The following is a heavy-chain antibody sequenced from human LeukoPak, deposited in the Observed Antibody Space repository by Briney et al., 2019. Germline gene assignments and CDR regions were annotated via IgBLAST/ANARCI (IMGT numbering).Heavy chain of an antibody. V-gene: IGHV1-18*01. CDR3: ARGSPPRVYYDRSGYYSYYFDY. D-gene: IGHD3-22*01. Sequence: ASVKVSCKASGYTFTSYGISWVRQAPGQGLEWMGWISAYNGNTNYAQKLQGRVTMTTDTSTSTAYMELRSLRSDDTAVYYCARGSPPRVYYDRSGYYSYYFDYWGQGTLVTVSS. CDR1: GYTFTSYG. CDR2: ISAYNGNT. J-gene: IGHJ4*02.